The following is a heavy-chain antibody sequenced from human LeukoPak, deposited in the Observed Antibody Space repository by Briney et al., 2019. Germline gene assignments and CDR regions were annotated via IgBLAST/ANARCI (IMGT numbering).Heavy chain of an antibody. D-gene: IGHD2-21*02. V-gene: IGHV3-23*01. Sequence: GGSLRLSCAASGFTFSSYAMSWVRQAPGKGLEWVSAISGSGGSTYYADSVKGRFTISRDSSSNTLYLQMSSLRAEDTAIYYGAKDRQVVSGAGAFDFWGQGTLVTVSS. CDR1: GFTFSSYA. CDR2: ISGSGGST. CDR3: AKDRQVVSGAGAFDF. J-gene: IGHJ4*02.